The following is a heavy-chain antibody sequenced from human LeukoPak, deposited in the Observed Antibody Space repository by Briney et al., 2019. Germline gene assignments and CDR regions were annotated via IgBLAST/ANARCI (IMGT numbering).Heavy chain of an antibody. Sequence: SETLSLTCTVSVGSISSTNYYWGWIRQPPGKGLEWIGYIYTSGSTNYHPSLKSRVTISVDTSKNQFSLKLSSVTAADTAVYYCARRHASSGYYYFDYWGQGTLVTVSS. CDR2: IYTSGST. J-gene: IGHJ4*02. D-gene: IGHD3-22*01. V-gene: IGHV4-61*05. CDR1: VGSISSTNYY. CDR3: ARRHASSGYYYFDY.